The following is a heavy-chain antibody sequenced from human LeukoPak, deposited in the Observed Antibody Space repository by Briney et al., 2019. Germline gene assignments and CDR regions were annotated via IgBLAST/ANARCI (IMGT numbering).Heavy chain of an antibody. J-gene: IGHJ4*02. CDR1: GYSFTSYW. D-gene: IGHD6-13*01. CDR3: VRHGLGSSWFGFDY. V-gene: IGHV5-51*01. CDR2: IYPGDSDP. Sequence: GESLKISCRGSGYSFTSYWIGRVRQMPGKGLEWMGFIYPGDSDPRYSPSFQGQVTISADKSISTAYLQWSSLKASDSAMYYCVRHGLGSSWFGFDYWGQETLVTVSS.